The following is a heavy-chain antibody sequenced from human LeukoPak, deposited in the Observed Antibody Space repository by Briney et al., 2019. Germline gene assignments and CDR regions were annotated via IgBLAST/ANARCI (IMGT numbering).Heavy chain of an antibody. CDR2: IYYSGST. Sequence: SETLSLTCTVSGGSISSYYWSWIRQPPGKGLEWIGYIYYSGSTNYNPSLKSRVTISVDTSKNQFSLKLSSVTAADTAVYYCARGAGYYDSSGYSGKNHFDYWGQGTLVTVSS. D-gene: IGHD3-22*01. V-gene: IGHV4-59*01. J-gene: IGHJ4*02. CDR3: ARGAGYYDSSGYSGKNHFDY. CDR1: GGSISSYY.